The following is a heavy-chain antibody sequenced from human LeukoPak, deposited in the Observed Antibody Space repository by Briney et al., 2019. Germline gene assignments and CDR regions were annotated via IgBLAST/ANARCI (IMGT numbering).Heavy chain of an antibody. CDR2: ISKNGGNT. J-gene: IGHJ4*02. Sequence: QPGGSLRLSCAASGFTFSNYKMNWVRQAPGRGLEYVSAISKNGGNTYYVDSVKGRFTISRDNSKNTLYLQMNSLRVEDTAVYFCVKDLSDRDVDYWGQGTLVTVSS. CDR1: GFTFSNYK. D-gene: IGHD2-21*02. CDR3: VKDLSDRDVDY. V-gene: IGHV3-64D*06.